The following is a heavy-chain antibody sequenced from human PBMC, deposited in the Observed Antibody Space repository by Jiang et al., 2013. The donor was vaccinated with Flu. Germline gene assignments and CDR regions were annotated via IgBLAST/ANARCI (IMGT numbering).Heavy chain of an antibody. CDR2: IDWDDDK. J-gene: IGHJ5*02. Sequence: KPTQTLTLTCTFSGFSLSTSGMCVSWIRQPPGKALEWLARIDWDDDKYYSTSLKTRLTISKDTSKNQVVLRMTNMDPVDTATYYCARMKLGYSYGWSWGQGILVTVSS. D-gene: IGHD5-18*01. CDR1: GFSLSTSGMC. CDR3: ARMKLGYSYGWS. V-gene: IGHV2-70*11.